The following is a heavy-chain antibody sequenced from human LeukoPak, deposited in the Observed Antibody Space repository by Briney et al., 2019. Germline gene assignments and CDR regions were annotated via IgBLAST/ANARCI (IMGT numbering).Heavy chain of an antibody. CDR1: GGSISSYY. Sequence: SETLSLTCTVSGGSISSYYWSWIRQPPGKGLEWIGYIYHSGSTYYNPSLKSRVTISVDRSKNQFSLKLSSVTAADTAVYYCARSLDDYGGNSPNRWFDPWGQGTLVTVSS. D-gene: IGHD4-23*01. CDR3: ARSLDDYGGNSPNRWFDP. J-gene: IGHJ5*02. CDR2: IYHSGST. V-gene: IGHV4-59*12.